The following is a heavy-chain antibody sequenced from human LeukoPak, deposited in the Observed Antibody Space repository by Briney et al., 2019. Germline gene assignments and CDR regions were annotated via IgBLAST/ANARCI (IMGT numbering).Heavy chain of an antibody. D-gene: IGHD3-10*01. CDR2: ISYDGSNK. CDR1: GFAFSGYS. J-gene: IGHJ4*02. CDR3: ARDPHSGSYPPFDY. Sequence: GGSLRLSCAASGFAFSGYSMNWVRQAPGKGLEWVAVISYDGSNKYYADSVKGRFTISRDNSKNTLYLQMNSLRAEDTAVYYCARDPHSGSYPPFDYWGQGTLVTVSS. V-gene: IGHV3-30*03.